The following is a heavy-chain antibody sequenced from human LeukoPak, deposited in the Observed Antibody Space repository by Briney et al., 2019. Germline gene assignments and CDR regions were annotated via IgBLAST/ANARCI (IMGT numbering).Heavy chain of an antibody. CDR3: GRLWYGGNPANYWFLDL. D-gene: IGHD4-23*01. CDR2: IYYSGST. Sequence: PSETLSLTCTVSGGSISSTNHDWGCIRQPPGKGLEWIGSIYYSGSTNYNPSLNSRVTISVDTSKNQFSLQVRSVTAADTAVYYCGRLWYGGNPANYWFLDLWGRGTLVTVFS. V-gene: IGHV4-39*01. CDR1: GGSISSTNHD. J-gene: IGHJ2*01.